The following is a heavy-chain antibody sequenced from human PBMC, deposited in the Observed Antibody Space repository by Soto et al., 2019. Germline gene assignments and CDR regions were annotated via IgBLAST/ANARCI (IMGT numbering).Heavy chain of an antibody. Sequence: EVQLVESGGGLVQPGGSLRLSCAASGFTFSSYSMNWVHQAPGKGLEWVSYISSSSSTIYYADSVKGRFTISRDNAKNSLYLQMSSLRAEDTAVYYCAVVPAANGHYGMDVWGQGTTVTVSS. D-gene: IGHD2-2*01. J-gene: IGHJ6*02. CDR3: AVVPAANGHYGMDV. CDR1: GFTFSSYS. V-gene: IGHV3-48*01. CDR2: ISSSSSTI.